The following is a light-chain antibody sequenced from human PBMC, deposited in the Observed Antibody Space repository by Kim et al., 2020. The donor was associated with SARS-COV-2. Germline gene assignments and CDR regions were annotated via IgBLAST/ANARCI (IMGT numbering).Light chain of an antibody. CDR3: QQYDDLPYT. CDR1: HDINKC. Sequence: DIQMTQSPSSLSASVGDRVTITCQASHDINKCLNWYQQKPGKAPNLLINDVFNLEKGVPSRFSGSGSGTDFTFTISSLQPEDIATYYCQQYDDLPYTFGQGTKLEI. CDR2: DVF. V-gene: IGKV1-33*01. J-gene: IGKJ2*01.